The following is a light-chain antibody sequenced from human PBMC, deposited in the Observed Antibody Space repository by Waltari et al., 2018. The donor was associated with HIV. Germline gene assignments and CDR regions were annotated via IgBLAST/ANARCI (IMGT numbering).Light chain of an antibody. Sequence: DIQLTQSPSFLSASIGDRVTITCRASQDITTYLAWYQSHPGRAPRLLVYAGSTLETGVPSRFSGYGAGTEFTLTISGLQPEDFATYYCQQIDSYPYTFGQGTKLEIK. CDR3: QQIDSYPYT. CDR1: QDITTY. CDR2: AGS. J-gene: IGKJ2*01. V-gene: IGKV1-9*01.